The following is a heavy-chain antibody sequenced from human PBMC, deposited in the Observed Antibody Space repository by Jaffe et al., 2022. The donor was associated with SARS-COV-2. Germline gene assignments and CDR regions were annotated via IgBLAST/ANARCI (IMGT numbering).Heavy chain of an antibody. CDR3: ARGQPQKYSSSYRSSNYYYYYMDV. J-gene: IGHJ6*03. D-gene: IGHD6-13*01. Sequence: QVQLQQWGAGLLKPSETLSLTCAVYGGSFSGYYWSWIRQPPGKGLEWIGEINHSGSTNYNPSLKSRVTISVDTSKNQFSLKLSSVTAADTAVYYCARGQPQKYSSSYRSSNYYYYYMDVWGKGTTVTVSS. CDR2: INHSGST. V-gene: IGHV4-34*01. CDR1: GGSFSGYY.